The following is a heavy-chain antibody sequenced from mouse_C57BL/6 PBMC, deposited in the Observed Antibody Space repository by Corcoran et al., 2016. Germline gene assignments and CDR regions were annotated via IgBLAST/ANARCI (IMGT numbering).Heavy chain of an antibody. J-gene: IGHJ3*01. CDR1: GYTFTDYY. CDR2: INPNNGGT. CDR3: ARQLRTFAY. V-gene: IGHV1-26*01. D-gene: IGHD3-2*02. Sequence: EVQLQQSGPELVQPGASVKISCKASGYTFTDYYMNWVKQSHGKSLEWIGDINPNNGGTSYNQKFKGKATLTVDKSSSTAYMELRSLTSEDSAVYYCARQLRTFAYWGQGTLVTVSA.